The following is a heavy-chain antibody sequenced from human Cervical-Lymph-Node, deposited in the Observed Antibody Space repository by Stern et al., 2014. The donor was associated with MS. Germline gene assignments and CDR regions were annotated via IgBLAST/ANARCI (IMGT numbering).Heavy chain of an antibody. D-gene: IGHD3-22*01. CDR3: ARGPSDYDSAGYYYGFDY. V-gene: IGHV2-5*09. Sequence: QVTLKESGPTLVKPTQTLTLTCTFSGFSFTTSGVGVGWIRQPPGKALEWLAPIYWADDEHYRPALRSRLTITKDTSKNQVVLTMTNMDPVDTATYYCARGPSDYDSAGYYYGFDYWGQGTLVTVSS. CDR1: GFSFTTSGVG. J-gene: IGHJ4*02. CDR2: IYWADDE.